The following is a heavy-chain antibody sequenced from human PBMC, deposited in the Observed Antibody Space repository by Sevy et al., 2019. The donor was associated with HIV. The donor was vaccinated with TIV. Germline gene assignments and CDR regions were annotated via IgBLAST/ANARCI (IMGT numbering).Heavy chain of an antibody. CDR3: CRPQDLQKYASGTYYNVSAFDV. CDR2: IESKAHGGPI. V-gene: IGHV3-49*03. CDR1: GFTFVDFA. J-gene: IGHJ3*01. Sequence: QLGGSLRLSCRASGFTFVDFAMYWLRQAPGKGLEWVAFIESKAHGGPIEYAASVRGRFIISRDDSNSIAYLQMNSLKSDDTAVYYCCRPQDLQKYASGTYYNVSAFDVWGQGTMVTVSS. D-gene: IGHD3-10*01.